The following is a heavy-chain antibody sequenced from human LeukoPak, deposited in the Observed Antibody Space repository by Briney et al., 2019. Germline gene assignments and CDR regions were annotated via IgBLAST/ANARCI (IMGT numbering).Heavy chain of an antibody. J-gene: IGHJ6*04. Sequence: GGSLRLSCAASGFTFDDYAMHWVRRAPGKGLEWVSGISWNSGSIGYADSVKGRFTISRDNAKNSLYLQMNSLRAEDTALYYCAKDISELGELSPDVWGKGTTVTVSS. CDR2: ISWNSGSI. CDR1: GFTFDDYA. CDR3: AKDISELGELSPDV. D-gene: IGHD3-10*01. V-gene: IGHV3-9*01.